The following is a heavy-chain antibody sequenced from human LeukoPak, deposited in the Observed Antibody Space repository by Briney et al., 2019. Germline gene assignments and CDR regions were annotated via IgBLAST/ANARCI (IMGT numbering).Heavy chain of an antibody. J-gene: IGHJ3*02. V-gene: IGHV6-1*01. CDR1: GDNVSNNSAA. Sequence: SQTLSLTCALSGDNVSNNSAAWNWIRQSPSRGLEWLGRTYYRSKWSNDYAVSVKSRIIINPDTSKNQFSLQLNSVTPEDTAVYYCCHSLSGRTGAFDIWGQGTMVTVSS. CDR2: TYYRSKWSN. CDR3: CHSLSGRTGAFDI. D-gene: IGHD2-21*01.